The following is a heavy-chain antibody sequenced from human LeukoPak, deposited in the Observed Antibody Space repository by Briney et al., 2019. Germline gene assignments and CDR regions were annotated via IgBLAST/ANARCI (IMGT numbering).Heavy chain of an antibody. CDR1: GGSFSGYY. CDR2: INHSGST. Sequence: SETLSLTCAVYGGSFSGYYWSWIRQPPGKGLEWIGEINHSGSTNYNPSLKSRVTISVDTSKNQFSLKLSSVTAADTAVYYCARGAGAVEYWGQGTLVTVSS. CDR3: ARGAGAVEY. D-gene: IGHD1-26*01. V-gene: IGHV4-34*01. J-gene: IGHJ4*02.